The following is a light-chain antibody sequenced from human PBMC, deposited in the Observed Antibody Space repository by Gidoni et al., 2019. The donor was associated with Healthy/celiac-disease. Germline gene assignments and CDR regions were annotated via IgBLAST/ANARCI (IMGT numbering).Light chain of an antibody. V-gene: IGLV2-11*01. CDR3: CSDAGSDTLV. J-gene: IGLJ1*01. CDR2: DVS. Sequence: SALTQPRSVSGSPGQPVTISCTGTSSDVGGDNYVSWYQQHPGKAPKLMIHDVSKRPSGVPDRFSGSKAGNTAALTICGLQAEEEADYYCCSDAGSDTLVFGTGTKVTVL. CDR1: SSDVGGDNY.